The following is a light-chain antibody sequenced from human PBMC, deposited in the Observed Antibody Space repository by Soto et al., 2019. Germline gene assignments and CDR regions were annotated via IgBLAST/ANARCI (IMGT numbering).Light chain of an antibody. CDR1: QRLLHSNGFNY. CDR3: MQALQSPRT. Sequence: DVVMTQSPLSLPVTPGEPASISCNSSQRLLHSNGFNYLDWYLQRPGQSPQLLIYLGSNRASGVPDRFCGSGSGTDFTLKISRVEAEDVGVYYCMQALQSPRTFGQGSKLEIK. V-gene: IGKV2-28*01. CDR2: LGS. J-gene: IGKJ2*01.